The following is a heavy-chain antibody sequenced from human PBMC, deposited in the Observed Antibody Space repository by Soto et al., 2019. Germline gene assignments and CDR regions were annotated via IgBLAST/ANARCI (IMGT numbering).Heavy chain of an antibody. V-gene: IGHV1-69*13. CDR3: AREVTVATYHFDY. D-gene: IGHD5-12*01. J-gene: IGHJ4*02. Sequence: GASVKVFCKASGGTFSSYALSWVRQAPGQGLEWMGGIIPIFGSANYAQKFQGRVTITADDSTSTAYMELSSLRPDDTAVYYCAREVTVATYHFDYWGQGTLVTVSS. CDR2: IIPIFGSA. CDR1: GGTFSSYA.